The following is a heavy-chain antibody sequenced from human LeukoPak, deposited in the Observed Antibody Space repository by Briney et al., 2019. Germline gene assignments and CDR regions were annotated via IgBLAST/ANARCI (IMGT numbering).Heavy chain of an antibody. CDR2: SNHSGST. CDR1: GGSFSGYY. J-gene: IGHJ4*02. Sequence: PSETLSLTCAVYGGSFSGYYCSWIRQPPGEGLEWIGESNHSGSTNYNPSLKSRGTISADTSKNQFSLKLSSVTAAATAVYYCARELVDYDFWSGYYPKYYFDYWGQGTLVTVSS. D-gene: IGHD3-3*01. CDR3: ARELVDYDFWSGYYPKYYFDY. V-gene: IGHV4-34*01.